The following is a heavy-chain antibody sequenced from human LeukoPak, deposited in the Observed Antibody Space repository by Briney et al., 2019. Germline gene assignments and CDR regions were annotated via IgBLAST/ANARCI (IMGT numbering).Heavy chain of an antibody. J-gene: IGHJ4*02. CDR2: IYYSGRT. V-gene: IGHV4-39*01. Sequence: SETLSLTCTVSGVSISSSSYYWGWLRQPPGKGLEWIGSIYYSGRTYYHPSLKRRVTIPVDTSKNQFSLKLSSVTAADTAVYYCARHLSDYYGSGSYYNSWGQGNLVTVSS. CDR1: GVSISSSSYY. D-gene: IGHD3-10*01. CDR3: ARHLSDYYGSGSYYNS.